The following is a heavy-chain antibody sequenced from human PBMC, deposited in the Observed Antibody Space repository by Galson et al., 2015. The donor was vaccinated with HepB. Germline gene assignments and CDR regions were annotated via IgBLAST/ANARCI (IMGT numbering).Heavy chain of an antibody. CDR1: EFILSMYW. Sequence: SLRLSCAASEFILSMYWMNWVRQAPGKGLEWVANIKEDGSEKNYVDSVKGRFTISRDNAKNSLYLQMNSLRAEDTAIYYCARVKRGEWHSFYYYGTDVWGQGTTATVSS. J-gene: IGHJ6*02. CDR2: IKEDGSEK. D-gene: IGHD3-10*01. V-gene: IGHV3-7*05. CDR3: ARVKRGEWHSFYYYGTDV.